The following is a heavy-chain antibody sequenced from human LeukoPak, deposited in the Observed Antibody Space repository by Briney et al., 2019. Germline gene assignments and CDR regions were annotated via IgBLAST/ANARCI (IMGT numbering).Heavy chain of an antibody. V-gene: IGHV1-58*02. CDR2: IVVGSGNT. CDR1: GFIFTSSA. D-gene: IGHD3-10*01. CDR3: AADLGTMVRGVNPPHWYFDP. J-gene: IGHJ2*01. Sequence: SVKVSCKASGFIFTSSAMQWVRQARGQRLEWIGWIVVGSGNTNYAQKFQERVTITRDMSTSTAYMELSSLRSEDTAVYYCAADLGTMVRGVNPPHWYFDPWGRGTLVTVSS.